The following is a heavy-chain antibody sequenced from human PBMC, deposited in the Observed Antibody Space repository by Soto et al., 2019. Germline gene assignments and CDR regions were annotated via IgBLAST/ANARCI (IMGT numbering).Heavy chain of an antibody. V-gene: IGHV2-5*02. CDR1: GFSLSTRGVA. D-gene: IGHD5-12*01. CDR2: IYWDEDK. Sequence: QITLKESGPTLVKPTQTLTLTCTFSGFSLSTRGVAVGWFRQPPGKALEWLALIYWDEDKWYSPTLKSRLTITDDTAKNQVVLTMTNMHPVDTATYYCAHRPRGYAYYFDYWGQGTLVTVAS. CDR3: AHRPRGYAYYFDY. J-gene: IGHJ4*02.